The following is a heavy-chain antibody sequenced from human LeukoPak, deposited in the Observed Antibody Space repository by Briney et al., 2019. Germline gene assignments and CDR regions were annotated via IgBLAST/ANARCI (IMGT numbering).Heavy chain of an antibody. CDR1: GFTFSGYA. J-gene: IGHJ5*02. CDR3: AKGGPLSSFDP. Sequence: GGSLRLSCAASGFTFSGYALSWVRQAPGKGLEWVSSISYNGVATYYTDSMKGRFTISRDNSKNTLYLQMNSLRAEDTALYYCAKGGPLSSFDPWGQGTLVTVSS. D-gene: IGHD6-6*01. CDR2: ISYNGVAT. V-gene: IGHV3-23*01.